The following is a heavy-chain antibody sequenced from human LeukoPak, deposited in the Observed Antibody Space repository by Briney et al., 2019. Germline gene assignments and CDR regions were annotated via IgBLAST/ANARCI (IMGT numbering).Heavy chain of an antibody. V-gene: IGHV3-21*06. J-gene: IGHJ4*02. CDR1: GFTFRIYS. Sequence: GGSRRLSCVASGFTFRIYSMNWVRQAPGKGLEWVASMSSSSSSITYADSIKGRFTISRDNAKNSLYLQMNSLRAEDTAVYYCVKNRQSSSSDFDYWGQGTLVTVSS. CDR2: MSSSSSSI. D-gene: IGHD6-6*01. CDR3: VKNRQSSSSDFDY.